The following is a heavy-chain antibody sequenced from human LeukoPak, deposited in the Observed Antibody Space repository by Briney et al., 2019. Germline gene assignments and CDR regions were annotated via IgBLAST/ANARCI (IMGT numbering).Heavy chain of an antibody. Sequence: SETLSLTCTASGGSISSGDYYWSWIRQPPGKGLEWIGYIYYSGSTNYNPSLKSRVTISVDTSKNQFSLKLSSVTAADTAVYYCARLPRRRDGTWSYYDSSGYDFDIWGQGTMVTVSS. CDR1: GGSISSGDYY. V-gene: IGHV4-30-4*01. CDR3: ARLPRRRDGTWSYYDSSGYDFDI. CDR2: IYYSGST. D-gene: IGHD3-22*01. J-gene: IGHJ3*02.